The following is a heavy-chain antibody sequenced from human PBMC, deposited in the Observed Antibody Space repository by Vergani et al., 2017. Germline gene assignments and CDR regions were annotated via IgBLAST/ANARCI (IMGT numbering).Heavy chain of an antibody. V-gene: IGHV1-2*02. Sequence: QVQLVQSGAEVRTPGASVKVSCKALGYTFIDYYIHWVRQAPGQGLQWMGWIIPNSGGTNYAQKFQGRVTMTRDTSISTAYMELSRLRSDDTAIYYCARGIVSAALWGRGTLVIVSS. CDR2: IIPNSGGT. CDR1: GYTFIDYY. J-gene: IGHJ2*01. CDR3: ARGIVSAAL. D-gene: IGHD2/OR15-2a*01.